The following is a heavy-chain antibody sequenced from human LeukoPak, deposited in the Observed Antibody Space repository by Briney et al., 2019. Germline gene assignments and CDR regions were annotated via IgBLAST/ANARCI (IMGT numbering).Heavy chain of an antibody. CDR1: GGSISSYY. V-gene: IGHV4-4*09. D-gene: IGHD6-13*01. Sequence: SETLSLTCTVSGGSISSYYWSWIRQPPGKGLEWIGYIYTSGSTNYNPSLKSRVTISVDTSKNLFSLKLSSVTAADTAVYYCARTGYSSSWYYFDYWGQGTLVTVSS. J-gene: IGHJ4*02. CDR2: IYTSGST. CDR3: ARTGYSSSWYYFDY.